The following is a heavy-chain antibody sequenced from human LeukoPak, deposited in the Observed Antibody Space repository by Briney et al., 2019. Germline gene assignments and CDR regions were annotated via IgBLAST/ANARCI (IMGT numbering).Heavy chain of an antibody. J-gene: IGHJ4*02. CDR3: ARGGYSSGYYYGYDY. CDR2: VYYSGNT. Sequence: SETLSLTCSVFGVSISNYYWTWIRQPPGKGLEWVGYVYYSGNTNYNPSLKSRVTISVDTSKKQLSLRLTSVTAADTAVYYCARGGYSSGYYYGYDYWGQGTLVTVSS. V-gene: IGHV4-59*01. D-gene: IGHD3-22*01. CDR1: GVSISNYY.